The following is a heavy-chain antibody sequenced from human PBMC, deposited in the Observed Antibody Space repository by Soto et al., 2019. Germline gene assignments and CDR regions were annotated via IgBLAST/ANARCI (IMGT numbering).Heavy chain of an antibody. Sequence: GGSLRLSCAASGFTFSGDGMHWVRQGAGKGLVWVSRINMDGSSNNYADSVKGRFTISRDNSKNTLYLQMNSLRAEDTAVYYCARPAREDVLMVYYYYYYGMDVWGQGTTVTVS. CDR1: GFTFSGDG. V-gene: IGHV3-74*01. CDR3: ARPAREDVLMVYYYYYYGMDV. CDR2: INMDGSSN. J-gene: IGHJ6*02. D-gene: IGHD2-8*01.